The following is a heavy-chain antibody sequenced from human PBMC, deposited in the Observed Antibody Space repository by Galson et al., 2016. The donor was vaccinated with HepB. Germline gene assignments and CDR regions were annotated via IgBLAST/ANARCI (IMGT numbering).Heavy chain of an antibody. Sequence: SLRLSCAASGFTFSTYGMHWVRQAPGKGLEWVSGISHSGGTTYYADSVKGRFTVSRDNSKNTLYLQMSSLRAEDTAVYYCAKDLWVRQQLAYHFDYWGQGTLVTVSS. CDR2: ISHSGGTT. D-gene: IGHD6-13*01. V-gene: IGHV3-23*01. CDR1: GFTFSTYG. CDR3: AKDLWVRQQLAYHFDY. J-gene: IGHJ4*02.